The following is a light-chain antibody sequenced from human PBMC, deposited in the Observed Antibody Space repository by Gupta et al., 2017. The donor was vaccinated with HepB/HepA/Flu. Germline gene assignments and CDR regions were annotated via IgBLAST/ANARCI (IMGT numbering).Light chain of an antibody. CDR1: QNIMRF. J-gene: IGKJ4*01. CDR2: DAS. CDR3: QQRSHWSLT. V-gene: IGKV3-11*01. Sequence: EIVLTQSPATLSLSPGERATLSCRASQNIMRFLAWYQQKPGQAPRLLIYDASNRATGISARFSGSGSGTDFTLTISSLEPDDFAVYYCQQRSHWSLTFGGGTKVEIK.